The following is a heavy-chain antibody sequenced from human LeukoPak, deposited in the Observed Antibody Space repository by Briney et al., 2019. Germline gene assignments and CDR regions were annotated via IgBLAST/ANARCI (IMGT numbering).Heavy chain of an antibody. V-gene: IGHV3-33*01. CDR2: IWFDGSNT. CDR1: GYTFSSNA. D-gene: IGHD1-26*01. CDR3: ARGAQSGGYSGPFDI. Sequence: GGYLRLSGTPSGYTFSSNARHWVRQDPGKGLGWVAVIWFDGSNTYYADSVKGRFTISRDNSKNTLYLQMNSLRAEDTAVYYCARGAQSGGYSGPFDIWGQGTMVTVSS. J-gene: IGHJ3*02.